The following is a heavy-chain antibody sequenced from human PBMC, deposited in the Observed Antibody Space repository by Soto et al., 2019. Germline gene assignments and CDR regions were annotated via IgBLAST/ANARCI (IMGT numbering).Heavy chain of an antibody. J-gene: IGHJ2*01. Sequence: KGQKCFSAISGSGGSTYYADSVKGLFTISRDNSKNTLYLQMNSLRAEDTAVYYCAKLIGVFFFFQAEDGIRDVRSVSAFLLNRSSDL. D-gene: IGHD3-10*02. CDR2: ISGSGGST. V-gene: IGHV3-23*01. CDR3: AKLIGVFFFFQAEDGIRDVRSVSAFLLNRSSDL.